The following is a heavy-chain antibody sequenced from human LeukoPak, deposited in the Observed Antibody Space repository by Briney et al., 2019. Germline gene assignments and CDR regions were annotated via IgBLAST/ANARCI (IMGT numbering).Heavy chain of an antibody. CDR1: GFTFDDYG. J-gene: IGHJ4*02. Sequence: GGSLRLSCAASGFTFDDYGMTWVRQPPGKGLEWVSGIIRSGGSTGYADSVNGRFTISRDNAKNSLYLQMNSLRAEDTALYYCVRGHNGGPFDHWGQGIPVTVSS. CDR2: IIRSGGST. D-gene: IGHD4-23*01. V-gene: IGHV3-20*04. CDR3: VRGHNGGPFDH.